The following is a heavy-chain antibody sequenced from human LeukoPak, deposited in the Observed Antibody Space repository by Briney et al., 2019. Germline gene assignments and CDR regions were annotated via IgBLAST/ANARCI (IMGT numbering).Heavy chain of an antibody. V-gene: IGHV6-1*01. J-gene: IGHJ5*02. D-gene: IGHD2-21*01. CDR3: AKDPPTFTILQNWFDP. Sequence: SQTLSLTCAISGDSVSSNSATWNWIRQSPSRGLEWLGRTYYRSKWYNDYAVAVKSRITIHPDTSKNQFSLQVNSVTPEDTAVYYCAKDPPTFTILQNWFDPWGQGTLVTVSS. CDR1: GDSVSSNSAT. CDR2: TYYRSKWYN.